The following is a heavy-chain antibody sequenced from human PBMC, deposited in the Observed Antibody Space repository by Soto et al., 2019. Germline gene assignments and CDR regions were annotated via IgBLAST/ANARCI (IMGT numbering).Heavy chain of an antibody. V-gene: IGHV4-34*01. CDR2: MNHGGST. CDR3: ARGYYDSWNARYYGLDV. Sequence: KPSETLSLTCAVYGGSFSNYYWTWIRQSPGKGLEWIGEMNHGGSTNYSPSLKSRVTISVDTSRSQFALTLTSVTAADTAVYYCARGYYDSWNARYYGLDVWGQGTTVTVSS. CDR1: GGSFSNYY. J-gene: IGHJ6*02. D-gene: IGHD3-3*01.